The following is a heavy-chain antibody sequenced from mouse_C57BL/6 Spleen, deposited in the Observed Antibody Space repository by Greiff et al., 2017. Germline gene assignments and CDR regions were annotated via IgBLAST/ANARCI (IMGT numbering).Heavy chain of an antibody. J-gene: IGHJ1*03. V-gene: IGHV5-9-1*02. Sequence: EVQVVESGEGLVKPGGSLKLSCAASGFTFSSYAMSWVRQTPEKRLEWVAYISSGGGYIYYADTVKGRFTISRNNARNTLYLQMSRLKSEDTAMYYWTRDIMTAGERDFDVWGTGTSVTVSS. CDR3: TRDIMTAGERDFDV. CDR2: ISSGGGYI. CDR1: GFTFSSYA. D-gene: IGHD1-1*01.